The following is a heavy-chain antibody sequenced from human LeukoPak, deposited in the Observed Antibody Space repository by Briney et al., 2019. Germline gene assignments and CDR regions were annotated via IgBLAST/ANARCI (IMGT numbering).Heavy chain of an antibody. D-gene: IGHD2-15*01. CDR2: INHSGGT. CDR3: ARVRCSGGSCYELDDY. CDR1: GGSFSGYY. V-gene: IGHV4-34*01. J-gene: IGHJ4*02. Sequence: SETLSLTCAVYGGSFSGYYWSWIRQPPGKGLEWIGEINHSGGTNHNPSLKSRVTISVDTSKNQFSLKLSSVTAADTAVYYCARVRCSGGSCYELDDYWGQGTLVTVSS.